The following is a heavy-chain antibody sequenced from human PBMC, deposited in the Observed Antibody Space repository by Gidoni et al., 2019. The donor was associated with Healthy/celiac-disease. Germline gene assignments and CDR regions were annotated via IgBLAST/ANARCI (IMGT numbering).Heavy chain of an antibody. CDR3: AKTYYYDSSGYPAAFDI. Sequence: STYYNPSLKSRVTISVDTSKNQFSLKLSSVTAADTAVYYCAKTYYYDSSGYPAAFDIWGQGTMVTVSS. CDR2: ST. V-gene: IGHV4-31*02. J-gene: IGHJ3*02. D-gene: IGHD3-22*01.